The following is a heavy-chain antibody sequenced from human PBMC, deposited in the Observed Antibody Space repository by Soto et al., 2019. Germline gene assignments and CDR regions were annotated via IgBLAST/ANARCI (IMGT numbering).Heavy chain of an antibody. Sequence: QITLKESGPALVKPTQTLTLTCTFSGFSLSTSGVGVGWIRQPPGEALEWLALIYWDDYKHFSPSLESRLTNTKDTPKNQVVPTKTNMDPLGTAPYSWVHQGGGDRILDYWGQGTLVTVSS. CDR1: GFSLSTSGVG. CDR3: VHQGGGDRILDY. D-gene: IGHD3-16*01. J-gene: IGHJ4*02. V-gene: IGHV2-5*02. CDR2: IYWDDYK.